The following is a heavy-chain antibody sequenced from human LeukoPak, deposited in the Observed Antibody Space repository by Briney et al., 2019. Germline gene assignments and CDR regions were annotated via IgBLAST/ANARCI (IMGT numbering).Heavy chain of an antibody. CDR2: INSDGSTT. CDR3: ARDFKKGTFDY. D-gene: IGHD1-1*01. V-gene: IGHV3-74*01. CDR1: GFTFSRYW. J-gene: IGHJ4*02. Sequence: PGGSLRLSCAASGFTFSRYWMHWVRQAPGKGLVWVSRINSDGSTTTYADSVTGRFTVSRDNAKNTQYLQMNSLRAEDTAVYYCARDFKKGTFDYWGQGTLVTVSS.